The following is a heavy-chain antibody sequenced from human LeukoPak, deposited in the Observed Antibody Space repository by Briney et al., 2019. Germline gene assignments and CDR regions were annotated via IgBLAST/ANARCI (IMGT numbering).Heavy chain of an antibody. CDR3: ATSIPIAAAGTVGYYFDY. CDR2: IYYSGST. D-gene: IGHD6-13*01. Sequence: ASETLSLTCTVSGGSISSSSYYWGWIRQPPGKGLEWIGSIYYSGSTYYNPSLKSRVTISVDTSKNQFSLKLSSVTAADTAVYYCATSIPIAAAGTVGYYFDYWGQGTLVTVSS. CDR1: GGSISSSSYY. J-gene: IGHJ4*02. V-gene: IGHV4-39*07.